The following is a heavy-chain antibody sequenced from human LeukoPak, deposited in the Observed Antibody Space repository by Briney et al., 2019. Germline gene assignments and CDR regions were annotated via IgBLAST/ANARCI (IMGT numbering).Heavy chain of an antibody. Sequence: SETLSLTCDVSGASMRDHYRTWIRQPPGKGLEWIGNIYYMLNANSYNPSLKSRVSISMDTPGTQFSLKLNSVTAADTAVYYCATSFRSGWGFDSWGQGILVAVSS. V-gene: IGHV4-59*11. D-gene: IGHD6-19*01. CDR1: GASMRDHY. CDR2: IYYMLNA. J-gene: IGHJ4*02. CDR3: ATSFRSGWGFDS.